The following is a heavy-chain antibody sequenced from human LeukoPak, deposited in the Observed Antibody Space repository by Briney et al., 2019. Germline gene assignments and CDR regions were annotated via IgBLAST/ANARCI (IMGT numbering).Heavy chain of an antibody. Sequence: GGSLRLSCAASGFTFSSYAMHWVRQAPGKGLEWVAVISYDGSNKYYADSVKGRFTISRDSSKNTLYLQMNSLRAEVTAVYYCARDGNYDFWSGPPIHWGQGTLVTVSS. CDR2: ISYDGSNK. J-gene: IGHJ4*02. CDR1: GFTFSSYA. CDR3: ARDGNYDFWSGPPIH. D-gene: IGHD3-3*01. V-gene: IGHV3-30-3*01.